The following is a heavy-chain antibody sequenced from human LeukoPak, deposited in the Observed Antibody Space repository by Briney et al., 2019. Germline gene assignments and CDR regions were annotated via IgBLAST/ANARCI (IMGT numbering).Heavy chain of an antibody. Sequence: SGGSLRLSCAVSGFTFSSYAMSWARQARGEGREWVSAISGSGRSTYHADSVKGRFTISRDNSKNTLYLQMNSLRAEDTAVYYCARAYGDYHYWGQGTLVTVSS. CDR1: GFTFSSYA. J-gene: IGHJ4*02. CDR3: ARAYGDYHY. V-gene: IGHV3-23*01. D-gene: IGHD4-17*01. CDR2: ISGSGRST.